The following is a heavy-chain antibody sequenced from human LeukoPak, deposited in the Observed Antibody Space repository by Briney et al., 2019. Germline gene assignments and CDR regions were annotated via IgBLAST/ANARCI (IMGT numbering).Heavy chain of an antibody. CDR1: RGTFSSYA. CDR3: ARSHSYGYVASGAFDY. Sequence: SVKVSCKASRGTFSSYAISWVRQAPGQGLEWMGRIIPIFGIANYAQKFQGRVTITADKSTSTAYMELSSLRSEDTAVYYCARSHSYGYVASGAFDYWGQGTLVTVSS. CDR2: IIPIFGIA. D-gene: IGHD5-18*01. V-gene: IGHV1-69*04. J-gene: IGHJ4*02.